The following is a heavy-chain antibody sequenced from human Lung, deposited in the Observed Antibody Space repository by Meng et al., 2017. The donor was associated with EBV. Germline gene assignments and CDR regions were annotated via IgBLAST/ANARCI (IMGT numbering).Heavy chain of an antibody. D-gene: IGHD3-22*01. CDR1: GGSISSGGHY. Sequence: QEPGPGLVKPSQTLSPICTVSGGSISSGGHYWSWIRQHPEKGLEWIGYIYYSGSTYYKPSLKSRLTISVDTSKNQLSLRLSSVTAADTAVYYCARGLWYYDRGGYFDNWGRGTLVTVSS. V-gene: IGHV4-31*03. CDR3: ARGLWYYDRGGYFDN. J-gene: IGHJ4*02. CDR2: IYYSGST.